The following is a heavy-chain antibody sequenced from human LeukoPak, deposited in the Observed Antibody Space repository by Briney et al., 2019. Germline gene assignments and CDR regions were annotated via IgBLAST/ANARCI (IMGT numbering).Heavy chain of an antibody. D-gene: IGHD1-26*01. CDR2: ISWNSGSI. CDR3: AKDRGWEQTIGLGY. J-gene: IGHJ4*02. CDR1: GFTFDDYA. V-gene: IGHV3-9*01. Sequence: GRSLRLSCAASGFTFDDYAMHWVRQAPGKGLEWVSGISWNSGSIGYADSVKGRFTISRDNAKNSLYLQMNSLRAEDTALYYCAKDRGWEQTIGLGYWGQGTLVTVSS.